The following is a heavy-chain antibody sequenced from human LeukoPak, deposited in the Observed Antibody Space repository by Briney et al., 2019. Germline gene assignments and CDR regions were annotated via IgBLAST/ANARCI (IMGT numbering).Heavy chain of an antibody. Sequence: GESLKISCKGSGYSFTSYWIGWVRQMPGKGLEWMGIIYPGDSDTRYSPSFQGQVTISADKSISTAYLQWSSLKASDTAMYYCARLHDYRYGTEENYYYYYYMDVWGKGTTVTVSS. D-gene: IGHD4/OR15-4a*01. J-gene: IGHJ6*03. CDR1: GYSFTSYW. CDR3: ARLHDYRYGTEENYYYYYYMDV. CDR2: IYPGDSDT. V-gene: IGHV5-51*01.